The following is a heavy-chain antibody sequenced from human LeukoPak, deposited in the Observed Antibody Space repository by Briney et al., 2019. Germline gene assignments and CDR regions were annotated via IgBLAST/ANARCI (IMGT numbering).Heavy chain of an antibody. CDR1: GFSLSTSGVG. V-gene: IGHV2-5*02. J-gene: IGHJ4*01. CDR2: IYWDDDK. Sequence: SGPTLVKPTQTLTLTCTFSGFSLSTSGVGVGWIRQPPGKALEWLALIYWDDDKRYSPSLKSRLTITKDTSKNQVVLTMTNMVPVDTATYYCAHRGDSGWTIDYWGQGTLVTVSS. D-gene: IGHD6-19*01. CDR3: AHRGDSGWTIDY.